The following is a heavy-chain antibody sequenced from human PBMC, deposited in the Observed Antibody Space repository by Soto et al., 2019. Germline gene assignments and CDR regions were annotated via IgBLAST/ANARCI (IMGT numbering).Heavy chain of an antibody. D-gene: IGHD3-3*01. CDR1: GMTFINAW. J-gene: IGHJ5*02. V-gene: IGHV3-15*05. CDR2: IKNKLDGGTT. Sequence: GGSLRLSCTASGMTFINAWMNWVRQAPGKGPEWVGRIKNKLDGGTTDYAAPVKGRFNISRDDSKNTLYLQMNSLRTEDTAVYYCTTGEFDFSSGYPKYFDPWGRGTLVTVSS. CDR3: TTGEFDFSSGYPKYFDP.